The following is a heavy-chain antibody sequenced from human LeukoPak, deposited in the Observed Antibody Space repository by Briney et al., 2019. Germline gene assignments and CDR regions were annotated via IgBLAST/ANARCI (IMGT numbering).Heavy chain of an antibody. J-gene: IGHJ4*02. D-gene: IGHD4-17*01. CDR3: ARDWFDGDYDRFDY. CDR2: INQDGSQK. Sequence: PGGSLRLSCVVSGFTFSSYWMSWFHQAPGKGLEWVANINQDGSQKFSVDSVKGRFTISRDNAKNSLSLQMNSLRVEDTAVYYCARDWFDGDYDRFDYWGQGTLVTVSS. V-gene: IGHV3-7*03. CDR1: GFTFSSYW.